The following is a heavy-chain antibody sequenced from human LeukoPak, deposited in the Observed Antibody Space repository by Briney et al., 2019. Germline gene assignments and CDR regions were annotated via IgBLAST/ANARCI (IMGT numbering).Heavy chain of an antibody. J-gene: IGHJ5*02. V-gene: IGHV4-61*05. CDR1: GGSISSSSYY. Sequence: SETLSLTCTVSGGSISSSSYYWGWIRQPPGKGLEWIGYIYYSGSTNYNPSLKSRVTISLDTSKNQFSLNLSSVTAADTAVYYCARAYEFYYGSGRSWFDPWGQGTLVTVSS. CDR2: IYYSGST. D-gene: IGHD3-10*01. CDR3: ARAYEFYYGSGRSWFDP.